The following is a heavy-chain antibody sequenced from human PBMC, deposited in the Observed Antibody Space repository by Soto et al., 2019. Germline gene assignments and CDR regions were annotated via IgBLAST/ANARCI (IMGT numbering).Heavy chain of an antibody. Sequence: QITLKESGPTLVKPTQTLTLTCTFSGFSLSADGVGVGWIRQPPGKALEWLALIYWDDDQRYRPSLKTRLTITKDTSKNQVVLTMTNMDPVDTATYCCAHAYGGTSWPNDVFDVWGQGTVVTVSS. CDR1: GFSLSADGVG. J-gene: IGHJ3*01. V-gene: IGHV2-5*02. CDR3: AHAYGGTSWPNDVFDV. CDR2: IYWDDDQ. D-gene: IGHD2-2*01.